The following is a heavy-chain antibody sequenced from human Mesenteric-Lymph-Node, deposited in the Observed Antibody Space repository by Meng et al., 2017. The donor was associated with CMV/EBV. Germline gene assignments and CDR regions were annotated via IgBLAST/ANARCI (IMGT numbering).Heavy chain of an antibody. Sequence: GESLKISCAASGFTFSSYAMSWVRQAPGKGLEWVSVIYSGGSSTYYADSVKGRFTISRDNSKNTLYIQMNSLRAEDTAVYYCARGGGSSWYGSWFDPWGQGTLVTVSS. CDR3: ARGGGSSWYGSWFDP. V-gene: IGHV3-23*03. J-gene: IGHJ5*02. CDR1: GFTFSSYA. D-gene: IGHD6-13*01. CDR2: IYSGGSST.